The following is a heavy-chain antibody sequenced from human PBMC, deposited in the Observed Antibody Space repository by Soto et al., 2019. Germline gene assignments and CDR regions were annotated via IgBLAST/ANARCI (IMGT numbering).Heavy chain of an antibody. CDR3: ARTRQSCTTSRCHDVYFDF. D-gene: IGHD2-8*01. J-gene: IGHJ4*02. Sequence: ASETLSLTCAVFGDSMNTNNWLSWFLQTPWKGLEWIGEIHHNGDTTYTPSLKSRVTMSLDKSKYHFSLSLTSVTAADTAVYYCARTRQSCTTSRCHDVYFDFWGRGTLVTVSS. V-gene: IGHV4-4*02. CDR2: IHHNGDT. CDR1: GDSMNTNNW.